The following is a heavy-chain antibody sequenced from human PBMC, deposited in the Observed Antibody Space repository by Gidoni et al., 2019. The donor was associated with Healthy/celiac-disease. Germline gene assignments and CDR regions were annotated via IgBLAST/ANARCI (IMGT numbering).Heavy chain of an antibody. V-gene: IGHV4-34*01. CDR1: GGSFSGYY. CDR2: INHSGST. Sequence: QVQLQQGGAGLLKPSETLSLTCTVSGGSFSGYYWLWIRKPPGKGLEWIGEINHSGSTTYNPSLKSRVTISVDTSKNPFSLKLSSVTAADTAVYYCERGRRPRRYFDYWGQGTLVTVSS. J-gene: IGHJ4*02. D-gene: IGHD6-6*01. CDR3: ERGRRPRRYFDY.